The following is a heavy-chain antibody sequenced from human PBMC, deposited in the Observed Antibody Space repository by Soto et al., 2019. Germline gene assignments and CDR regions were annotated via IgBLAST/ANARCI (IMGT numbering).Heavy chain of an antibody. CDR3: ARISGSGNVGWLDP. CDR2: IWYDGSYI. Sequence: QGQLVESGGGVVQPGRSLRLSCAASGFTFSTYGMHWVRQAPGKGLEWVAAIWYDGSYIYYGDSVKGRFSISRDNSKDTLFLDMTSLRVDDTAVYFCARISGSGNVGWLDPWGQGTLVTVSS. J-gene: IGHJ5*02. D-gene: IGHD3-10*01. V-gene: IGHV3-33*03. CDR1: GFTFSTYG.